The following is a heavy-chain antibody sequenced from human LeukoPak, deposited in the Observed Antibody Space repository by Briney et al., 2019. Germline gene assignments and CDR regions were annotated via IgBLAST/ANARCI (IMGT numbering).Heavy chain of an antibody. Sequence: GGSLRLSCAASGFTFSSYSMNWVRQAPGKGLEWVSYISSSSSTIYYADSVKGRFTISRDNAKNSLFLQMNSLRAEDTAVYYCARDAGSSLPANFDGWSQGTLVTVYS. CDR2: ISSSSSTI. CDR3: ARDAGSSLPANFDG. V-gene: IGHV3-48*01. D-gene: IGHD1-26*01. CDR1: GFTFSSYS. J-gene: IGHJ4*01.